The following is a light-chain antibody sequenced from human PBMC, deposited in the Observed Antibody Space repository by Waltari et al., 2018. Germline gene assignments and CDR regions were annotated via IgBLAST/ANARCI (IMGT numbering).Light chain of an antibody. J-gene: IGKJ4*01. V-gene: IGKV1-33*01. CDR3: QQSDSLPT. CDR1: QDINNH. Sequence: DIQMTQSQSSLSASVGDRVTITCQATQDINNHLNWHQQKPRKATKLLIYDASNLETVVPSLFSGSGSGTDFTFTISSLQPDDIATYYCQQSDSLPTFGGGTKVEIK. CDR2: DAS.